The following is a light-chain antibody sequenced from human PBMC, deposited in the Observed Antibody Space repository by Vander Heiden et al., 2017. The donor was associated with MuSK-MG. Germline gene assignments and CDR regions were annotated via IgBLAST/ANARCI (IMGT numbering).Light chain of an antibody. Sequence: EIVMTQPPATLSVSPGERATLSCRASQGVSSTLAWYQQKPGQAPRLLIYGASTRATGIPARFSGSGSGTEFTPTISSLQSEDFAVYYCQQYNNWPPYTFGQGTKLEIK. CDR2: GAS. V-gene: IGKV3-15*01. CDR3: QQYNNWPPYT. J-gene: IGKJ2*01. CDR1: QGVSST.